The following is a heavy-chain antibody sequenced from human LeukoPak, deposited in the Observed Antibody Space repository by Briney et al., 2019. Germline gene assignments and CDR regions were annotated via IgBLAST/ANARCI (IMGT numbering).Heavy chain of an antibody. V-gene: IGHV4-59*01. CDR2: IYHSGST. CDR1: GASISSYY. CDR3: ARDRRGSY. J-gene: IGHJ4*02. Sequence: SETLSLTCTVSGASISSYYWSWIRQSPGKGLEWIGYIYHSGSTNYNPSLKSRVTISIDTSKNQFSLKLSSMTAADTAVYYCARDRRGSYWGQGTLVTVSS.